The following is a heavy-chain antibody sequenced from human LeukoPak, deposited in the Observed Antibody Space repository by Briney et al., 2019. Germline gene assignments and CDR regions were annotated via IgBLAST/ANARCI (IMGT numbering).Heavy chain of an antibody. CDR3: ARVGVGDWGSVWDH. D-gene: IGHD3-16*01. J-gene: IGHJ4*02. V-gene: IGHV3-48*02. CDR2: ISSGGGVT. Sequence: PGGSLRLSCGASNFTFRTYSMIWARQTAGTGLEWIASISSGGGVTHYAESVKGRFSISRDNAKNSLFLQMNRLKDEDTAVYYCARVGVGDWGSVWDHWGQRARVTVSS. CDR1: NFTFRTYS.